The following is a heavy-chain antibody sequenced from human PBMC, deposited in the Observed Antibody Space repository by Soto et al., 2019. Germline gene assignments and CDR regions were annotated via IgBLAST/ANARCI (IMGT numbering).Heavy chain of an antibody. CDR1: GDSFNDYY. D-gene: IGHD5-12*01. CDR3: ARESGGATATLDYYYFYMDV. J-gene: IGHJ6*03. Sequence: QVQLVPSGAEVRKPGASVTVSCRSSGDSFNDYYIHWVRQAPGQGFEWMGWINPNGGVTKHAQKCHGWVSMTRDTSIRTVYMQLSRLRADDTAVYYCARESGGATATLDYYYFYMDVWGTGTTVTVSS. V-gene: IGHV1-2*04. CDR2: INPNGGVT.